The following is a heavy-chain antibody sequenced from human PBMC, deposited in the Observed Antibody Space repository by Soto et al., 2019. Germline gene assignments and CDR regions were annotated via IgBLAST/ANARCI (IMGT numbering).Heavy chain of an antibody. CDR2: IIPIFGTA. CDR1: GGTFSSYA. CDR3: ARSSPSAGGYCSGGSCYRWFDP. D-gene: IGHD2-15*01. J-gene: IGHJ5*02. Sequence: QVQLVQSGAEVKKPGSSVKVSCKASGGTFSSYAISWVRQAPGQGLEWMGGIIPIFGTANYAQKFQGRVTITADESTSTAYMELSSLRSEDTAVYYCARSSPSAGGYCSGGSCYRWFDPWGQGTLVTVSS. V-gene: IGHV1-69*12.